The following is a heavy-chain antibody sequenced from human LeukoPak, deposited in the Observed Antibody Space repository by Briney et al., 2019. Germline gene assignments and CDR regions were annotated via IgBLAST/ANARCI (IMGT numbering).Heavy chain of an antibody. V-gene: IGHV3-30*18. Sequence: PGGSLRLSCAASGFIFSSYGMHWVRQAPGKGLEWVAVISSDGSDKYYTDSVKGRFTISRDNSKNTLYLQMSSLRADDTALYYCAKERLGATTPNPDYWGQGTLVTVSS. CDR3: AKERLGATTPNPDY. D-gene: IGHD1-26*01. CDR1: GFIFSSYG. CDR2: ISSDGSDK. J-gene: IGHJ4*02.